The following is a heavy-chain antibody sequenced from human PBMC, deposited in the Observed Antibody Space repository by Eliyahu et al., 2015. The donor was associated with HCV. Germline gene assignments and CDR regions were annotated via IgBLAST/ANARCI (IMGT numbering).Heavy chain of an antibody. CDR2: ISWNSGSI. Sequence: EVQLVESGGGLVQPGRSLRLSCAASGFTFDDYAMHWVRQAPGKGLEWVSGISWNSGSIGYADSVKGRFTISRDNAKNSLYLQMNSLRAEDTALYYCAKVRHCSGGSCYYFDYWGQGTLVTVSS. CDR3: AKVRHCSGGSCYYFDY. J-gene: IGHJ4*02. CDR1: GFTFDDYA. V-gene: IGHV3-9*01. D-gene: IGHD2-15*01.